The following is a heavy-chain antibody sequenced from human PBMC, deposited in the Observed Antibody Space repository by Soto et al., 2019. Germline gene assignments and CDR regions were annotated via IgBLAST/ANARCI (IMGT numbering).Heavy chain of an antibody. D-gene: IGHD3-22*01. CDR1: GFKCSGYA. CDR2: ISGSGGST. Sequence: PGGSLRLSCAVAGFKCSGYAMTWVRQAPGKGLEWVSSISGSGGSTYYSDSVRGRFTISRDNSKKMWYLEMNSLKGDDTAVYYCAKDSTIVVISTPFDYWRQGTLVTVSS. J-gene: IGHJ4*02. CDR3: AKDSTIVVISTPFDY. V-gene: IGHV3-23*01.